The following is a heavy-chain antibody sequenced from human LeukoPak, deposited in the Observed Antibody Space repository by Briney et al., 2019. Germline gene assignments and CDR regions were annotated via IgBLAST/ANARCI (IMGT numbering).Heavy chain of an antibody. CDR3: ASGYYYDSSGYHDAFDI. CDR1: GGSISSYY. J-gene: IGHJ3*02. D-gene: IGHD3-22*01. Sequence: SETLSLTCTVSGGSISSYYWSWIRQPPGKGLEWIGYIYYSGSTNYNPSLKSRVTISVDTSKNQFSLKLSSVTAADTAVYYCASGYYYDSSGYHDAFDIWGQGTMATVSS. CDR2: IYYSGST. V-gene: IGHV4-59*01.